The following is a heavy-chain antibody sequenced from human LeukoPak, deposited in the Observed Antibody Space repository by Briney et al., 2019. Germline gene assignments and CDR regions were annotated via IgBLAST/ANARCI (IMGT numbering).Heavy chain of an antibody. J-gene: IGHJ5*02. V-gene: IGHV4-39*07. CDR3: ARGKYYYDSNSSYRYFDP. D-gene: IGHD3-22*01. CDR1: GDSISSTNYY. CDR2: IYYSGDS. Sequence: PSETLSLTCTVSGDSISSTNYYWGWIRQPPGKGLEWIGTIYYSGDSYYNPSLKSRVTMSIDTSKKQFSLKLSSVTAADTAVYYCARGKYYYDSNSSYRYFDPWGQGTLVTVSS.